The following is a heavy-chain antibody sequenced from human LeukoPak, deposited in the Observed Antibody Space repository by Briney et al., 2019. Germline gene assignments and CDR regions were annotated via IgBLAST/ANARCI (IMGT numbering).Heavy chain of an antibody. CDR1: GGTFSTYA. Sequence: SVKVSCKASGGTFSTYAISWVRQAPGQGLEWMGGIIPIFGTPNYAQKFQGRVTITADESTSTAYMELSSLRSEDTAVYYCASGDGYNMWIPWGWGQGTLVTVSS. D-gene: IGHD5-24*01. CDR2: IIPIFGTP. J-gene: IGHJ4*02. V-gene: IGHV1-69*13. CDR3: ASGDGYNMWIPWG.